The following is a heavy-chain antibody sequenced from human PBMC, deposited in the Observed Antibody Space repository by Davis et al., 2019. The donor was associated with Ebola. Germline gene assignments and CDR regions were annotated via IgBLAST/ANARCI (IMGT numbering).Heavy chain of an antibody. CDR1: GFSLSTSGMC. J-gene: IGHJ6*02. CDR2: IDWDDDK. CDR3: ARMIRYYDILTGYYGAYYYYGMDV. D-gene: IGHD3-9*01. V-gene: IGHV2-70*11. Sequence: SGPTLVKPTPTLTLTCTFSGFSLSTSGMCVSWIRQPPGKALEWLARIDWDDDKYYSTSLKTRLTISKDTSKNQVVLTMTNMDPVDTATYYCARMIRYYDILTGYYGAYYYYGMDVWGQGTTVTVSS.